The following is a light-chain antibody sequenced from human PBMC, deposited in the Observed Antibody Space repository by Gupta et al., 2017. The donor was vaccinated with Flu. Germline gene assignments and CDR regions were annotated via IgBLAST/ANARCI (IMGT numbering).Light chain of an antibody. V-gene: IGKV3-11*01. CDR1: QSIDHY. Sequence: EILLPQSPASLSLSLGDRATLSCRASQSIDHYLSWYQQRPGQAPRLLIYEAFKRATDIPARFSGSASGTDFTLTISNVEPDDFAIYYCQQRHDWPRLTFGEGTKVEI. J-gene: IGKJ4*01. CDR2: EAF. CDR3: QQRHDWPRLT.